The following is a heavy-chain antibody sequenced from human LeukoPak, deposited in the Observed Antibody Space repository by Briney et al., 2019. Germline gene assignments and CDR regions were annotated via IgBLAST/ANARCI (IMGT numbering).Heavy chain of an antibody. J-gene: IGHJ4*02. CDR1: GGSFSGYY. D-gene: IGHD3-3*01. CDR3: ASRFLEWFDAPYNFDF. CDR2: IYYSGST. V-gene: IGHV4-39*01. Sequence: SETLSLTCAVYGGSFSGYYWGWIRQPPGKGLEWIGSIYYSGSTYYNPSLKSRVTISVDTSKNQFSLKLSSVTAADTAVYYCASRFLEWFDAPYNFDFWGQGTLVTVSS.